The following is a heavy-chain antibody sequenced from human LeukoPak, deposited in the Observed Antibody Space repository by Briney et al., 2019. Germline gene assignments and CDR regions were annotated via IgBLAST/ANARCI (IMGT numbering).Heavy chain of an antibody. J-gene: IGHJ3*02. CDR3: ARNRGGYSYDSGAFDI. D-gene: IGHD5-18*01. Sequence: SETLSLTCTVSGGSISSGSYYWSWIRQPAGKGLEWIGRIYTSGNTNYNPSLKSRVTMSVDTSQNQFSLKLSSVTAADAAVYYCARNRGGYSYDSGAFDIWGQGTMVTVSS. V-gene: IGHV4-61*02. CDR1: GGSISSGSYY. CDR2: IYTSGNT.